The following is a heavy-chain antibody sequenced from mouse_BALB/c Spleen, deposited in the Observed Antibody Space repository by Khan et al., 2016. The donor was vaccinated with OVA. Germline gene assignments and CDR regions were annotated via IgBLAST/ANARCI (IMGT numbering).Heavy chain of an antibody. V-gene: IGHV3-2*02. CDR2: ISYSGRT. CDR3: ARSVTITTVVATDFDY. Sequence: EVKLEESGPGLVKPSQSLSLTCTVTGYSITSDYAWNWIRQFPGNKLEWMGYISYSGRTSYNPSLKSRISITLVTSKNQFFLQLNSVTTEDTATYYCARSVTITTVVATDFDYWGQGTTLTVSS. D-gene: IGHD1-1*01. CDR1: GYSITSDYA. J-gene: IGHJ2*01.